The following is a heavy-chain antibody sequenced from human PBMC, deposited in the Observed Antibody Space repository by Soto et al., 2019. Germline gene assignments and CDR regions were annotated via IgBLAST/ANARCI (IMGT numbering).Heavy chain of an antibody. CDR1: GGSISSGGYY. Sequence: QVQLQESGPGLVKPSQTLSLTCTVSGGSISSGGYYWSWIRQHPGKGLEWIGYIYYSGSTYYNPSLNSRVTISGDTSKNQFSLKLSYVTAADTDVYYCASNIAARLYANVFDPWGQGTLVTVFS. J-gene: IGHJ5*01. D-gene: IGHD6-6*01. CDR3: ASNIAARLYANVFDP. V-gene: IGHV4-31*03. CDR2: IYYSGST.